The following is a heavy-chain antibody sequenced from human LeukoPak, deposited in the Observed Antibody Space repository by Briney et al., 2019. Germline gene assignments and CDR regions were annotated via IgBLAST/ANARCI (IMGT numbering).Heavy chain of an antibody. J-gene: IGHJ4*02. Sequence: GGSLRLSCAASGFTFSDYYMSWIRQAPGKGQEWVSYISSSGSTIYYADSVKGRFTISRDNAKNSLYLQMNSLRAEDTAVYYCARTIYDSSGYYPGWGQGTLVTVSS. CDR1: GFTFSDYY. CDR2: ISSSGSTI. D-gene: IGHD3-22*01. V-gene: IGHV3-11*01. CDR3: ARTIYDSSGYYPG.